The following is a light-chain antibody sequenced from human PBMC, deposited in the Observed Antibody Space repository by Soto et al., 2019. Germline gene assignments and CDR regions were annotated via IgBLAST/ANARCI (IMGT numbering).Light chain of an antibody. CDR1: QSLLHRNGYSC. J-gene: IGKJ4*01. CDR3: MQALQTPLT. Sequence: DIVMTQSPLSLPVTPGEPASISCRSSQSLLHRNGYSCLDWYLQKPGQSPQLLIHLGSYRASGVPDRFSGSGSGTDFTLKISRVVPEDVGVYYCMQALQTPLTFGGGTKVEIK. CDR2: LGS. V-gene: IGKV2-28*01.